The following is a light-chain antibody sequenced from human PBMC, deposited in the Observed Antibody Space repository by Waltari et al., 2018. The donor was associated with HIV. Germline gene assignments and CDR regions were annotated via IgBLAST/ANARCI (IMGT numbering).Light chain of an antibody. Sequence: DIQITPSPSSVSASVGARVTITCRESQGLSSWLAWYQQKPGKAPKLLIFAASSLQSGVPSRFSGSGSGTDFTLTSSSLQPEDFATYYCQQANSVPLTFGGGTKVEIK. CDR3: QQANSVPLT. V-gene: IGKV1-12*01. CDR2: AAS. CDR1: QGLSSW. J-gene: IGKJ4*01.